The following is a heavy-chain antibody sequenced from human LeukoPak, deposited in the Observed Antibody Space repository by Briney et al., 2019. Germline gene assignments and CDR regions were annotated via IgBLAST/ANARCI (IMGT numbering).Heavy chain of an antibody. Sequence: GGSLRLSCAASGFTFSSYSMNGVRQAPGKGLEWVSSISSSSSYIYYADSVKGRFTISRDNAKNSLYLQMNSLRAEDTAVYYCAREDIAPIWFDPWGQGTLVTVSS. CDR3: AREDIAPIWFDP. V-gene: IGHV3-21*01. CDR2: ISSSSSYI. D-gene: IGHD5-12*01. J-gene: IGHJ5*02. CDR1: GFTFSSYS.